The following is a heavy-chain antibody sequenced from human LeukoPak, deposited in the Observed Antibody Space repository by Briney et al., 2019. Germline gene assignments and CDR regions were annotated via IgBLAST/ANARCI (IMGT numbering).Heavy chain of an antibody. CDR1: GGSISSYY. CDR3: ARDSGWDGDYGDGWFDP. D-gene: IGHD4-17*01. CDR2: IYYGGST. V-gene: IGHV4-59*01. J-gene: IGHJ5*02. Sequence: SETLSLTCTVSGGSISSYYWSWIRQPPGKGLEWIGYIYYGGSTNYNPSLKSRVTISVDTSKNQFSLKLSSVTAADTAVYYCARDSGWDGDYGDGWFDPWGQGTLVTVSS.